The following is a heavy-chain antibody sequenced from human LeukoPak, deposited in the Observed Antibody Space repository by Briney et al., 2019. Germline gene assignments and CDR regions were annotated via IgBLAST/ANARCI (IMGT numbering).Heavy chain of an antibody. CDR3: ARVDTAMVFLPDY. V-gene: IGHV4-39*01. D-gene: IGHD5-18*01. J-gene: IGHJ4*02. CDR1: VGSISSSSYY. CDR2: IYYSGST. Sequence: SETLSLTCTVSVGSISSSSYYLGWIRQPPGKGLEWIVSIYYSGSTYYNPSLKSRVTISVDTSKNQFSLKLSPVTAADTAVYYCARVDTAMVFLPDYWGQGTLVTVSS.